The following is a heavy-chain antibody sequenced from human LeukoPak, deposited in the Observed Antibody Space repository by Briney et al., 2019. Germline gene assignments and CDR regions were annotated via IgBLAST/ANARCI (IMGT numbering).Heavy chain of an antibody. CDR3: ARNPSYDILTGYADHYGMDV. CDR1: GGSISSYY. J-gene: IGHJ6*04. D-gene: IGHD3-9*01. V-gene: IGHV4-59*01. CDR2: IYYSGST. Sequence: SETLSLTCTVSGGSISSYYRSWIRQPPGKGLEWIGYIYYSGSTNYNPSLKSRVTISVDTSKNQFSLKLNSVTAADTAVYYCARNPSYDILTGYADHYGMDVWGKGTTVTVSS.